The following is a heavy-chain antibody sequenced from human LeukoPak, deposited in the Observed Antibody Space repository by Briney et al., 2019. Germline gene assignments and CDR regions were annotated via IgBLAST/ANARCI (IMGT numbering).Heavy chain of an antibody. CDR2: ISGSSSSI. CDR1: GFTFSSYA. CDR3: ARDHQYYYDSR. J-gene: IGHJ4*02. Sequence: GRSLRLSCAASGFTFSSYAMHWVRQAPGKGLEWVSSISGSSSSIYYADSVKGRFSISRDNAKNSLFLEMNSLRAEDTAVYYCARDHQYYYDSRWGQGTLVTVSS. V-gene: IGHV3-21*01. D-gene: IGHD3-22*01.